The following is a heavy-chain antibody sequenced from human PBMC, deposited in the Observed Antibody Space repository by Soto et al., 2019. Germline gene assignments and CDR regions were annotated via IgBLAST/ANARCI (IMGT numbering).Heavy chain of an antibody. J-gene: IGHJ4*02. CDR2: ISAYNGDT. D-gene: IGHD4-4*01. CDR3: ARDLDYSNSICVY. CDR1: GYTFTNHG. V-gene: IGHV1-18*04. Sequence: QVQMVQSGGEMKKPGASVKVSCKTSGYTFTNHGVSWVRQAPGQGLEWMGWISAYNGDTDYAPKFQDRVTMTMDTSTSTVFLELSSLRADDTAVYYCARDLDYSNSICVYWAQGTPVTVSS.